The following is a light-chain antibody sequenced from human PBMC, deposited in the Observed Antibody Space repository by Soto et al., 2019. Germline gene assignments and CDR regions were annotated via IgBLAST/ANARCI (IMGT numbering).Light chain of an antibody. CDR1: QSLLYSNGHTY. V-gene: IGKV2-30*01. J-gene: IGKJ2*01. CDR2: KVS. CDR3: MQGTHRPVT. Sequence: DVVMTQSPLSLSVTLGQPASISCSSSQSLLYSNGHTYLNWFQQRPGQPPRRLIYKVSNRDSGVPDRFSGSGSGTDFTLKISRVEAEDVGLYYCMQGTHRPVTVGQGTKLEIK.